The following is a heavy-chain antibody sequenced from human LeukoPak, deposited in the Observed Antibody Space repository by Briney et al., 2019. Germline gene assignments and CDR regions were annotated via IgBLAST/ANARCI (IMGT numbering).Heavy chain of an antibody. CDR3: ARSTRSVIMITFGGAEYLDY. V-gene: IGHV4-30-2*01. J-gene: IGHJ4*02. D-gene: IGHD3-16*01. CDR2: IYHSGST. Sequence: SETLSLTCAVSGGSISSGGYSWSWIRQPPGKGLEWIGYIYHSGSTYYNPSLKSRVTISVDRSKNQFSLKLSSVTAADTAVYYCARSTRSVIMITFGGAEYLDYWGQGTLVTVSS. CDR1: GGSISSGGYS.